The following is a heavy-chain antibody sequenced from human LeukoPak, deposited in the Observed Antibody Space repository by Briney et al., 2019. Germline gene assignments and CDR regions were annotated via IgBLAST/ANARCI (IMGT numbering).Heavy chain of an antibody. CDR2: ISGSGGGT. V-gene: IGHV3-23*01. J-gene: IGHJ4*02. Sequence: PGGSLRLSCAVSGITLSNYGMSWVRQAPGKGLEWVAGISGSGGGTNYADSVKGRFTISRDNSKNTLYLQMNSLRVEDTAVYYCAKNSPDYYGSGSSDFWGQGTLVTVSS. CDR3: AKNSPDYYGSGSSDF. D-gene: IGHD3-10*01. CDR1: GITLSNYG.